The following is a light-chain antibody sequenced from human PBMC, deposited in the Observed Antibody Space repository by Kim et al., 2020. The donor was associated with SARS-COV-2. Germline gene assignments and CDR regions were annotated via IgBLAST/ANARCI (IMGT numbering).Light chain of an antibody. J-gene: IGKJ2*03. CDR2: AAS. Sequence: ASVGDRVTITCRASQSISSYLNWYQQKPGKAPKLPIYAASSLQSGVPSRFSGSGSGTDFTLTVSSLQPEDFATYYCQQSYSTPRSFGQGTKLEI. CDR1: QSISSY. V-gene: IGKV1-39*01. CDR3: QQSYSTPRS.